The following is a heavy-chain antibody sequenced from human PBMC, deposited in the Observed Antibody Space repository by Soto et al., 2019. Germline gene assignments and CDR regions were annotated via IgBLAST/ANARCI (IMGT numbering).Heavy chain of an antibody. CDR3: ARGYCTNGVCRYYYYGMDV. Sequence: ASVKVSCKASGYTFTSYAMHWVRQAPGQRLEWMGWINAGNGNTKYSQKFQGRVTITRDTSASTAYMELSSLRSEDTAVYYCARGYCTNGVCRYYYYGMDVWGQGTTVTVSS. D-gene: IGHD2-8*01. CDR2: INAGNGNT. J-gene: IGHJ6*02. V-gene: IGHV1-3*01. CDR1: GYTFTSYA.